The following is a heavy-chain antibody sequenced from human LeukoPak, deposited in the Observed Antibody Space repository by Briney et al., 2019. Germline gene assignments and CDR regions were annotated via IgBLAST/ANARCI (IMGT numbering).Heavy chain of an antibody. CDR1: GFTFSTYS. Sequence: GGSLRLSCAASGFTFSTYSMNWVRQAPGKGLEWVSFISTSSLYIYYADSVKGRFTISRDNANNSLHLQMNSLRPEDTAVYYCARDLRPYSGYDNLAFDIWGQGTMVTVSS. CDR2: ISTSSLYI. CDR3: ARDLRPYSGYDNLAFDI. J-gene: IGHJ3*02. V-gene: IGHV3-21*01. D-gene: IGHD5-12*01.